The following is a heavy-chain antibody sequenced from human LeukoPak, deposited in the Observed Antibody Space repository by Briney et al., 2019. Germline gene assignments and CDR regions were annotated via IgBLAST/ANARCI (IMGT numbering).Heavy chain of an antibody. D-gene: IGHD6-19*01. CDR3: ARDGIAVADAFDI. CDR2: INHSGST. Sequence: SETLSLTCAVYGGSFSGYYWSWIRQPPGKGLEWIGEINHSGSTNYNPSLKSRVTISVDTSKNQFSLKLSSVTAADTAVYYCARDGIAVADAFDIWGQGTMVTVSS. V-gene: IGHV4-34*01. CDR1: GGSFSGYY. J-gene: IGHJ3*02.